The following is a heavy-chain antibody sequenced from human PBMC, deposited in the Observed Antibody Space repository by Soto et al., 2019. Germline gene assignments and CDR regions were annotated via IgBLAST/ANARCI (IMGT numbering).Heavy chain of an antibody. CDR3: AKRSSSSTFDY. CDR1: GFPFSSYA. V-gene: IGHV3-23*01. Sequence: PGGSLRLSCAASGFPFSSYAMSWVRPAPGKGLEWVSVISGSDDSTYYADSVKGRFTISRDNSKNTLYLQMNSLRAEDTAVYYSAKRSSSSTFDYWGQGTLVTVSS. J-gene: IGHJ4*02. D-gene: IGHD6-6*01. CDR2: ISGSDDST.